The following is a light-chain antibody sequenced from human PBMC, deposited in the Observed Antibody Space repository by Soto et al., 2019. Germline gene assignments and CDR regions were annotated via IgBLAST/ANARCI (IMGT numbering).Light chain of an antibody. V-gene: IGKV3-15*01. CDR1: QSVYSN. CDR2: DAS. CDR3: QQYNNWPLT. Sequence: EIVMTQSPVTLSVSPGEGVTLSCRASQSVYSNLAWYQQKPGQAPRLLIYDASARATDIPARFSGSGSGTDFTLTLSRLQSEDFAVYYCQQYNNWPLTFGGGTKVEIK. J-gene: IGKJ4*01.